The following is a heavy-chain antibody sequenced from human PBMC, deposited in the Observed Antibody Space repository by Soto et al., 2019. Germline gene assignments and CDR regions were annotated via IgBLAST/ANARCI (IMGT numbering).Heavy chain of an antibody. J-gene: IGHJ4*02. CDR2: IHPGDSDI. CDR3: ASRGTNRAGLLAF. Sequence: SLKISWKGSGDLFSSQWISWMLLMPGKVLEWMGIIHPGDSDIRYIPSFHAQVTIAVVASTNTAYLQSRSLEASDTAVYYCASRGTNRAGLLAFWGQGTSVTVYS. D-gene: IGHD1-26*01. CDR1: GDLFSSQW. V-gene: IGHV5-51*01.